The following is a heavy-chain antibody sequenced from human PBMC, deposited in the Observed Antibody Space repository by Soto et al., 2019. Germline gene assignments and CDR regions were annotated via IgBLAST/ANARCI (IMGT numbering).Heavy chain of an antibody. V-gene: IGHV1-69*13. D-gene: IGHD1-7*01. CDR2: IIPIFGTA. J-gene: IGHJ4*02. CDR3: ARYRRGLTGTTYYFDY. Sequence: SVEVSCKASGGTFSSYAIRLVRQAPGQGLEWMAVIIPIFGTANYAQKFQGRVTITADESTSTAYMELSSLRSEDTAVYYCARYRRGLTGTTYYFDYWGQGTLVTVSS. CDR1: GGTFSSYA.